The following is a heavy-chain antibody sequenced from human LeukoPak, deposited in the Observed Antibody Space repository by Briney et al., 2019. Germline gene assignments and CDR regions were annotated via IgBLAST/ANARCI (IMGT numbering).Heavy chain of an antibody. D-gene: IGHD5-12*01. Sequence: PGGSLRLSREASGFTFSNYPMSWVRQAPGRGLEWVSVISESGDVTHYADAMKGRFTISRDNSKNTLYLQMNSLRAEDTAVYYCAKGGYDLLHLGFDYWGQGTLVTVSS. V-gene: IGHV3-23*01. J-gene: IGHJ4*02. CDR1: GFTFSNYP. CDR3: AKGGYDLLHLGFDY. CDR2: ISESGDVT.